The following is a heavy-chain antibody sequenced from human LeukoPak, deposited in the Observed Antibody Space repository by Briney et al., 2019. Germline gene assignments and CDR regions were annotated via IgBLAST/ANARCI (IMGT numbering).Heavy chain of an antibody. Sequence: GESLRLSCAASGFTFSNAWMSWVRQAPGKGLEWVGRIKSKTDGGTTDYAAPVKGRFTISRDDSKNTLYLQMNSLKTEDTAVYYCTTDPVDDYGVDYWGQGTLVTVSS. J-gene: IGHJ4*02. D-gene: IGHD4-17*01. CDR2: IKSKTDGGTT. CDR1: GFTFSNAW. V-gene: IGHV3-15*01. CDR3: TTDPVDDYGVDY.